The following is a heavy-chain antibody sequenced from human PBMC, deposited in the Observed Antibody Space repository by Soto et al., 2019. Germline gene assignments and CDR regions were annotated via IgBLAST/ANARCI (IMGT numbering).Heavy chain of an antibody. CDR2: INPNSGGT. V-gene: IGHV1-2*04. CDR1: GYTFTGYY. CDR3: ARARRYCSSTSCYGYTDAFDI. Sequence: ASVKVSCKASGYTFTGYYMHWVRQAPGQGLEWMGWINPNSGGTNYAQKFQGWVTMTRDTSISTAYMELSRLRSDDTAVYYCARARRYCSSTSCYGYTDAFDIWGQGTMVTVSS. D-gene: IGHD2-2*01. J-gene: IGHJ3*02.